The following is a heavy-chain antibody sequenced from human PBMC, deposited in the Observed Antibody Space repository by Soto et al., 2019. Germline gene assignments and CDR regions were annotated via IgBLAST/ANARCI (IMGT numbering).Heavy chain of an antibody. D-gene: IGHD5-18*01. Sequence: GGSPRLSCAASGFTFDDYGMSWVRQAPGKGLEWVANVKQDGSEEYYVDSVKGRFTISRDNAKNSLYLQMNSLRAEDTAVYYCAALDSAMIKTAGFWGQGTLVTVSS. J-gene: IGHJ4*02. V-gene: IGHV3-7*01. CDR2: VKQDGSEE. CDR3: AALDSAMIKTAGF. CDR1: GFTFDDYG.